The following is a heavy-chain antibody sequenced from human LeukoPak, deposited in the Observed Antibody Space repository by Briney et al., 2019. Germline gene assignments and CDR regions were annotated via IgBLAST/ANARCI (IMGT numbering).Heavy chain of an antibody. D-gene: IGHD1-26*01. J-gene: IGHJ4*02. CDR2: ISYDGSNK. CDR3: ARDPPERELPHDY. Sequence: GGSLRLSCAASGFTFSSYAMHWVRQAPGKGLEWVAVISYDGSNKYYADSVKGRFTISRDNSKNTLYLQMNSLRAEDTAVYYCARDPPERELPHDYWGQGTLVTVSS. V-gene: IGHV3-30-3*01. CDR1: GFTFSSYA.